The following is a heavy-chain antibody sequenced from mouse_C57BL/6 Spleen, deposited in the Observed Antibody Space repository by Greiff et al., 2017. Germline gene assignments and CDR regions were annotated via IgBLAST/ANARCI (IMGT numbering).Heavy chain of an antibody. CDR3: ARKGYGSSYWYFDV. Sequence: EVQLQQSGPVLVKPGASVKMSCKASGYTFPDYYMNWVKQSPGQSLEWIGVINPYNGGTSYNQKLKGEATLTVDNSSSTSYMELNSLTSEDSAVYYCARKGYGSSYWYFDVWGTGTTVTVSS. D-gene: IGHD1-1*01. V-gene: IGHV1-19*01. J-gene: IGHJ1*03. CDR2: INPYNGGT. CDR1: GYTFPDYY.